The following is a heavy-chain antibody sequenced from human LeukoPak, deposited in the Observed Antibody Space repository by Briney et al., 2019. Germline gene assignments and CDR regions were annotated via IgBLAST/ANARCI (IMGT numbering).Heavy chain of an antibody. V-gene: IGHV4-34*01. Sequence: SETLSLTCAVYGGSFSGYCWSWIRQPPGKGLEWIGEINHSGSTNYNPSLKSRVTISVDTSKNQFSLKLSSVTAADTAVYYCARHGQRWLQYYYWGQGTLVTVSS. CDR1: GGSFSGYC. CDR3: ARHGQRWLQYYY. CDR2: INHSGST. D-gene: IGHD5-24*01. J-gene: IGHJ4*02.